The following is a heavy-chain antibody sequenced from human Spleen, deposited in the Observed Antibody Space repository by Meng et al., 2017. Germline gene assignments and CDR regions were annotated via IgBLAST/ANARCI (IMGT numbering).Heavy chain of an antibody. CDR3: ARVETATTNPYFDY. CDR2: IYYSGST. D-gene: IGHD5-24*01. J-gene: IGHJ4*02. Sequence: QVQLQESGPGLVKPSQTLSLTCTVSGGSISSGDYYWSWIRQPPGRGLEWIGYIYYSGSTYYNPSLRSRVTISVDTFKNQFSLILTSVTAADMAVYFCARVETATTNPYFDYWGQGTLVTVSS. CDR1: GGSISSGDYY. V-gene: IGHV4-30-4*01.